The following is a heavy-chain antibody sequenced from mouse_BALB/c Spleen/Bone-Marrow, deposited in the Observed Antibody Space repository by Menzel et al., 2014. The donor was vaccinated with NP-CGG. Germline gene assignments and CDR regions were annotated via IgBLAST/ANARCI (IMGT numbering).Heavy chain of an antibody. CDR1: GYASSNYG. CDR2: FYPGDGDT. D-gene: IGHD2-4*01. V-gene: IGHV1-80*01. Sequence: VKLQESGAEAMRPGSSVNISCKASGYASSNYGMNWVKQWPGQGLEWIGQFYPGDGDTNYNGKFKDRVTLTADKSSSTAYIQLSSLTSEDSAVYFCANGYDNGRGYAMDYWGQGTSVTVSS. CDR3: ANGYDNGRGYAMDY. J-gene: IGHJ4*01.